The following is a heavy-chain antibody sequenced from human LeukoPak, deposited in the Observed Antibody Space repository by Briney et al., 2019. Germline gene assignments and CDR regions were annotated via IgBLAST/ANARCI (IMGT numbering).Heavy chain of an antibody. J-gene: IGHJ4*02. CDR2: INPSGGSS. Sequence: ASVKVSCKASGYISSSYYMHWVRQAPGQGLEWMGIINPSGGSSSYAQKFQGRVTMTRDTSSSTVYMELSSLRSEDTAVYYCAREGSGYNYAENWGQGTLVTVSS. D-gene: IGHD5-18*01. V-gene: IGHV1-46*01. CDR3: AREGSGYNYAEN. CDR1: GYISSSYY.